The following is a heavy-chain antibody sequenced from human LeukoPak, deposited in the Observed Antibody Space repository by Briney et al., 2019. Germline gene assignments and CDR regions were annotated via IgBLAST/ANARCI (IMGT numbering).Heavy chain of an antibody. D-gene: IGHD6-13*01. CDR1: GGTFSSYA. J-gene: IGHJ3*02. Sequence: ASVKVSCKASGGTFSSYAISWVRQAPGQGLEWMGRIIPIFGTANYAQKFQGRVTITTDESTSTAYMELSSLRSEDTAVYYCARHSSRETDAFDIWGQGTMVTVSS. CDR3: ARHSSRETDAFDI. CDR2: IIPIFGTA. V-gene: IGHV1-69*05.